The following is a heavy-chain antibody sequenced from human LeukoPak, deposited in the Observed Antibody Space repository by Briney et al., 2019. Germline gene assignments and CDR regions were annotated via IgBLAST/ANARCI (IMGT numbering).Heavy chain of an antibody. V-gene: IGHV3-23*01. Sequence: GRSLRLSCAASGFTFSSYAMSWVRQAPGKGLEWVSTISVSDGSTYYADSLKGHFTISRDNSKNTLYLQMNSLRAEDTAMYYCAKDAHCTGGTCYGGGYYFDYWGQGTLVTVSS. CDR3: AKDAHCTGGTCYGGGYYFDY. CDR1: GFTFSSYA. J-gene: IGHJ4*02. D-gene: IGHD2-15*01. CDR2: ISVSDGST.